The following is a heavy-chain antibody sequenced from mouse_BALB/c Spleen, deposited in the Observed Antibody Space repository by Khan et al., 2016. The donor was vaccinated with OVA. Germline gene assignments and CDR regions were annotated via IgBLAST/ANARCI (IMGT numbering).Heavy chain of an antibody. CDR1: GFSLSNYG. V-gene: IGHV2-9*02. J-gene: IGHJ3*01. CDR2: IWTRGIT. CDR3: ARSYDYDVGGFAY. D-gene: IGHD2-4*01. Sequence: QVQLQQPGPGLVAPSQSLSITCTVSGFSLSNYGVHWVRQPPGKGLEWLGVIWTRGITNYNSALMSRLSISKDNSKSQVFLKMNRLQTDDTAIYYCARSYDYDVGGFAYWGQGTLVTVSA.